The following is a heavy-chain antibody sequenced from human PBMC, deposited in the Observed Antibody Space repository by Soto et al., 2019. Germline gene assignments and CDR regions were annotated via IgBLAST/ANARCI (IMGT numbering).Heavy chain of an antibody. D-gene: IGHD6-13*01. Sequence: GGSLRLSCAASGFTFSSYAMSWVRQAPGKGLEWVSAISGSGGSTYYADSVKGRFTISRDNSKNTLYLQMNSLRAEDTAVYYCAKDRGYSSSWYNWFDPWGQGTLVTSPQ. CDR2: ISGSGGST. V-gene: IGHV3-23*01. CDR3: AKDRGYSSSWYNWFDP. J-gene: IGHJ5*02. CDR1: GFTFSSYA.